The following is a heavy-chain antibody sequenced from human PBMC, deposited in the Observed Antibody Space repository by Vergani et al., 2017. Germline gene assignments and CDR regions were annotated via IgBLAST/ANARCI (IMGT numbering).Heavy chain of an antibody. CDR3: AKPLIQLWLHAFDI. Sequence: EVQLVESGGGLVQPGRSLRLSCAASGFTFDDYAMHWVRQAPGKGLEWVSGISGSGGSTYYADSVKGRFTISRDNSKNTLYLQMNSLRAEDTAVYYCAKPLIQLWLHAFDIWGQGTMVTVSS. V-gene: IGHV3-23*04. CDR1: GFTFDDYA. CDR2: ISGSGGST. D-gene: IGHD5-18*01. J-gene: IGHJ3*02.